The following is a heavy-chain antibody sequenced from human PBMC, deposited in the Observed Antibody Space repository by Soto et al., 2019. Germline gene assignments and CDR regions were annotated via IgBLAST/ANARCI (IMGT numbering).Heavy chain of an antibody. CDR1: GFTFSNAW. D-gene: IGHD1-1*01. CDR2: IKSKTDGGTT. V-gene: IGHV3-15*01. Sequence: LRLSCAASGFTFSNAWMSWVRQAPGKGLEWVGRIKSKTDGGTTDYAAPVKGRFTISRDDSKNTLYLQMNSLRADDTAVYYCEKLYWNPRYFDYWGQGTRVTVSS. CDR3: EKLYWNPRYFDY. J-gene: IGHJ4*02.